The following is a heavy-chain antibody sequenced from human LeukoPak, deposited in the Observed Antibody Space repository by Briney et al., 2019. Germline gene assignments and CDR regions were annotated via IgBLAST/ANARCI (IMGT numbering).Heavy chain of an antibody. Sequence: ETLSLTCTVSGGSISSSSYYWGWVRQPPGKGLEWVSSLSRSGATTSYAVSVKGRFTISRDNSKNILYLQMDSLRAEDTATFFCAKAYCVNGGNCYSYFDYWGRGTLVTVSS. CDR2: LSRSGATT. V-gene: IGHV3-23*01. J-gene: IGHJ4*02. CDR1: GGSISSSSYY. CDR3: AKAYCVNGGNCYSYFDY. D-gene: IGHD2-15*01.